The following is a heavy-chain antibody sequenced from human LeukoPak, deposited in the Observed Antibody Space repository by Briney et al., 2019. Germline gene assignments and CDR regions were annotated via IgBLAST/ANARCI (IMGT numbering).Heavy chain of an antibody. CDR2: ISNDESNK. J-gene: IGHJ3*02. D-gene: IGHD1-1*01. V-gene: IGHV3-30*18. Sequence: GGSLRLSCAASGFTFSSSAMHWVRQPPGKGLEWVTVISNDESNKYYADSVKGRFTISRDNSKNMLYLQMNSLRTEDTAVYYCAKSRATTADPDGFDIWGQGTVVTVSS. CDR3: AKSRATTADPDGFDI. CDR1: GFTFSSSA.